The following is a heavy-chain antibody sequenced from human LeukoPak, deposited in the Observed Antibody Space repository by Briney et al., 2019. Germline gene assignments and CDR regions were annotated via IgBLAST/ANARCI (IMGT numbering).Heavy chain of an antibody. V-gene: IGHV4-39*07. J-gene: IGHJ4*02. CDR1: GGSISSSSYY. D-gene: IGHD3-3*01. CDR2: IYYSGST. Sequence: SETLSLTCTVSGGSISSSSYYWGWIRQPPGKGLEWIGGIYYSGSTYYNPSLKSRVTISVDTSKNQFSLKLSSVTAADTAVYYCASRPRDFWSGYLAAYFDYWGQGTLVTVSS. CDR3: ASRPRDFWSGYLAAYFDY.